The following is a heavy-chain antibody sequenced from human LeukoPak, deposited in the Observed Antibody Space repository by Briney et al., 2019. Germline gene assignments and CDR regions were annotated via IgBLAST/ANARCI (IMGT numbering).Heavy chain of an antibody. J-gene: IGHJ6*02. CDR1: GGSISSGGYY. V-gene: IGHV4-31*03. D-gene: IGHD6-13*01. Sequence: SETLSLTCTVSGGSISSGGYYWRWIRQHPGKGLEWIGYIYYSGSTYYNPSLKSRVTISVDTSKNQFSLKLSSVTAADTAVYYCARDDLRGIAAAGRYYYYGMDVWGQGTTVTVSS. CDR3: ARDDLRGIAAAGRYYYYGMDV. CDR2: IYYSGST.